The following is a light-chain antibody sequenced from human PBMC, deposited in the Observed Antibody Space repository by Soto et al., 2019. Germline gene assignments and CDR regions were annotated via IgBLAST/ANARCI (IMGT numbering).Light chain of an antibody. CDR3: CSYAGISTFEV. Sequence: QSALTQPASVSGSPGQSITISCTGTSSDVGSYNLVSWYQPHPGKAPKLMIYEGSKRPSGVSNRFSGSKSGNTASLTISGLQAEYEADYYCCSYAGISTFEVFGTGTKVTVL. J-gene: IGLJ1*01. V-gene: IGLV2-23*03. CDR1: SSDVGSYNL. CDR2: EGS.